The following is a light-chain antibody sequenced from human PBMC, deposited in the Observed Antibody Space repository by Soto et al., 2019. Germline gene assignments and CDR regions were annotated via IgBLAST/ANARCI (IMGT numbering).Light chain of an antibody. CDR2: EVS. J-gene: IGLJ2*01. Sequence: QSALTQPPSASGSPEQSVTISCTGTSSDVGGYNYVSWYQQHPGKAPKLMIYEVSKRPSGVPDRFSGSKSGNTASLTVSGLQAEDEADYYCSSYAGTLVVFGGGTKLTVL. V-gene: IGLV2-8*01. CDR1: SSDVGGYNY. CDR3: SSYAGTLVV.